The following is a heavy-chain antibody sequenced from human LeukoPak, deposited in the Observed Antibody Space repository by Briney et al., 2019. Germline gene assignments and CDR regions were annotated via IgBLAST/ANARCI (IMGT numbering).Heavy chain of an antibody. Sequence: SETLSLTCAVYIGSFSGYYWSWIRQPAGKGLEWIGRIYTSGSTNYNPSLKSRVTMSVDTSKNQFSLKLSSVTAADTAVYYCARDLISSPTYYYYMDVWGKGTTVTVSS. V-gene: IGHV4-4*07. CDR3: ARDLISSPTYYYYMDV. J-gene: IGHJ6*03. CDR2: IYTSGST. D-gene: IGHD6-13*01. CDR1: IGSFSGYY.